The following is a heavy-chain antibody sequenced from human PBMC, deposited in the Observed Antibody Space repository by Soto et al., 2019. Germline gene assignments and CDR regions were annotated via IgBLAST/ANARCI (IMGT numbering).Heavy chain of an antibody. J-gene: IGHJ3*02. D-gene: IGHD1-20*01. CDR3: ARDRGNNWNVGGAFDI. CDR1: GGTFSSYA. Sequence: QVQLVQSGAEVKKPGSSVKVSCKASGGTFSSYAISWVRQAPGQGLEWMGGIIPIFGTANYAQKFQGRVTITADESTSTASMELSSLRSEDTAVYYCARDRGNNWNVGGAFDIWGQGTMVTVSS. CDR2: IIPIFGTA. V-gene: IGHV1-69*01.